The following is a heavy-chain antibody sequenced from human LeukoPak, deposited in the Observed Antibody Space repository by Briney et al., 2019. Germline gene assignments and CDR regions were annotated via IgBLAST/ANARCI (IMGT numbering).Heavy chain of an antibody. Sequence: GGSLRLSCAASGFTFSSYGIHWVRQAPGKGLEWVAFIRYDGSNKYYADSVKGRFTISRDNSKNTLYLQMNTLRAEDTAVYYCAKEGYSYLSQIDYWGQGTLVTVSS. J-gene: IGHJ4*02. V-gene: IGHV3-30*02. CDR2: IRYDGSNK. CDR1: GFTFSSYG. CDR3: AKEGYSYLSQIDY. D-gene: IGHD5-18*01.